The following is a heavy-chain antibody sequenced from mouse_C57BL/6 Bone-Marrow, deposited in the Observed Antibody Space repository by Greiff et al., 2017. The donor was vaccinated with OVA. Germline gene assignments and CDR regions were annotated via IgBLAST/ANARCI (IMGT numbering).Heavy chain of an antibody. D-gene: IGHD2-5*01. CDR3: ARESNYVWFAY. CDR2: IDPSDSYT. Sequence: QVQLKQPGAELVRPGTSVKLSCKASGYTFTSYWMHWVKQRPGQGLEWIGVIDPSDSYTNYNQKFKGKATLTVDTSSSTAYMQLSSLTSEDSAVYYCARESNYVWFAYWGQGTLVTVSA. J-gene: IGHJ3*01. CDR1: GYTFTSYW. V-gene: IGHV1-59*01.